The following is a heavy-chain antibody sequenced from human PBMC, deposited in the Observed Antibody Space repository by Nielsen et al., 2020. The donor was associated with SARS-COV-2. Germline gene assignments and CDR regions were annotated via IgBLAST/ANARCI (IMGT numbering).Heavy chain of an antibody. CDR1: GFTFSDYY. J-gene: IGHJ4*02. V-gene: IGHV3-11*03. D-gene: IGHD6-19*01. CDR3: AKRSGYTSGWYGDY. Sequence: GGSLRLSCAASGFTFSDYYMSWIRQASGKGLEWVSYISSSSSYTNYADSVKGRFTVSRDNSKNTLYLQMNSLRAEDTAVYYCAKRSGYTSGWYGDYWGQGTLVTVSS. CDR2: ISSSSSYT.